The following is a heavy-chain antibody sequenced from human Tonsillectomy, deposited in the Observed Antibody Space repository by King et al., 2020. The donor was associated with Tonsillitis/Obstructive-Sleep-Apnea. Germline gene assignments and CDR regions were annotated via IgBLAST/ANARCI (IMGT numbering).Heavy chain of an antibody. D-gene: IGHD1-1*01. Sequence: VQLVESGGGLVKPGGSLRLSCRGSGFSFTNAWMSWVRQAPGKGLEWVGRIKSKTYGGKTDYAVPGKGRFSISRDDATNTVYLQMDSLKTEDTPVYYCVTEGVEDDYWGQGTLVTVSS. CDR2: IKSKTYGGKT. J-gene: IGHJ4*02. CDR1: GFSFTNAW. V-gene: IGHV3-15*01. CDR3: VTEGVEDDY.